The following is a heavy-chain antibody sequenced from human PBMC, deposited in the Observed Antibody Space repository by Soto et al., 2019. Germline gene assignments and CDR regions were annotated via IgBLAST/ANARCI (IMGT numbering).Heavy chain of an antibody. Sequence: SENPSLTSDVRGVSIGSNYWCWIRQPPGKGLEWIGYIYYSGSTNYNPSLKSRVTISVDTSKNQFSLRLTSVTAADTAVYYCARGTSNWSWKFDHWGQGILVTVSS. J-gene: IGHJ4*02. CDR3: ARGTSNWSWKFDH. CDR2: IYYSGST. D-gene: IGHD1-20*01. V-gene: IGHV4-59*01. CDR1: GVSIGSNY.